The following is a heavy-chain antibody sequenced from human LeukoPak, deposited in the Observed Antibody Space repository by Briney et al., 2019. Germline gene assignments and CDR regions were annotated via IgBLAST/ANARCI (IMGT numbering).Heavy chain of an antibody. CDR2: IYAGGNT. CDR1: GFSVGTNY. D-gene: IGHD4-23*01. CDR3: VGGHDLEFEF. V-gene: IGHV3-53*01. J-gene: IGHJ5*01. Sequence: GGSLRLSCAASGFSVGTNYMTWVRQAPGKGLEWVSMIYAGGNTYYRDSVKGRFTISRDSSKNTVFLHMSGLRDDDTAVYYCVGGHDLEFEFWGQGTLVIVSS.